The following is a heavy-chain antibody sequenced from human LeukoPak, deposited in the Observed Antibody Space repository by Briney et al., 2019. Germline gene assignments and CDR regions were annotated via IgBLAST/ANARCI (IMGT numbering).Heavy chain of an antibody. D-gene: IGHD7-27*01. V-gene: IGHV3-7*01. CDR1: GFTFSGYW. CDR2: IRDDGGLK. Sequence: PAGGSLRLSCTVSGFTFSGYWMSWVRQAPXXXLEWVANIRDDGGLKNYVDSVKGRFTISRDNAKNSVSLQMNSLRAEDTAVYYCARDLPWGYFDYWGQGTLVTVSS. J-gene: IGHJ4*02. CDR3: ARDLPWGYFDY.